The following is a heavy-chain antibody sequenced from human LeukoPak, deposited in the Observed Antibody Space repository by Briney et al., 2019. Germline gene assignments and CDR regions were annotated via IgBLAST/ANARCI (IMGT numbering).Heavy chain of an antibody. J-gene: IGHJ4*02. D-gene: IGHD3-10*01. V-gene: IGHV3-48*04. CDR2: ISSSGSTI. CDR3: TGGCFGQLLDG. Sequence: PGGSLRLSCAASGFTFSSHGMNWVRQAPGKGLEWLSYISSSGSTIFDADSVKGRFTISRDNAKNSLYLQMNSPKTEDTAVYYYTGGCFGQLLDGWGQGTLVTVSS. CDR1: GFTFSSHG.